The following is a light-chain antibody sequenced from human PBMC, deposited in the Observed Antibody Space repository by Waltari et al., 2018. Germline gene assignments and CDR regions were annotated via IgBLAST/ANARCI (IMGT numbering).Light chain of an antibody. CDR2: GFS. V-gene: IGLV1-40*01. CDR3: QSYDTTLSAVV. CDR1: KSNIGADFD. J-gene: IGLJ2*01. Sequence: QSVLTQPPSVSGAPGQIITISCSGTKSNIGADFDVHWYQQLPGTAPKLLLHGFSNRHSGVSDRFSGFKAGASASLVITGLQAEDEADYYCQSYDTTLSAVVFGGGTRLTVL.